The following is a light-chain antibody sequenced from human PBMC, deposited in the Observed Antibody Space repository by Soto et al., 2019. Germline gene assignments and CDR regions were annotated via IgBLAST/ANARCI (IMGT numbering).Light chain of an antibody. CDR3: QQYNSYSLT. J-gene: IGKJ4*01. V-gene: IGKV1-5*03. Sequence: DIQMTQSPSTLSASVGDRVTITCRASQSISSWLAWYQQKPGKAPKLLIYKASSLESGVPSTFSGSGSGTEFTLTISSLQPDDCATYYCQQYNSYSLTFGGGTKVDIK. CDR2: KAS. CDR1: QSISSW.